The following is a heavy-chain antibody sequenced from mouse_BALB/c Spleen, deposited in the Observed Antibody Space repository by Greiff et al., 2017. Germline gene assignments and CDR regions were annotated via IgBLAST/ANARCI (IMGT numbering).Heavy chain of an antibody. CDR1: GFTFSSYT. J-gene: IGHJ4*01. D-gene: IGHD1-1*01. CDR3: ASHYYGSSYAMDY. V-gene: IGHV5-12-2*01. CDR2: ISNGGGST. Sequence: EVMLVESGGGLVQPGGSLKLSCAASGFTFSSYTMSWVRQTPEKRLEWVAYISNGGGSTYYPDTVKGRFTISRDNAKNTLYLQMSSLKSEDTAMYYCASHYYGSSYAMDYWGQGTSVTVSS.